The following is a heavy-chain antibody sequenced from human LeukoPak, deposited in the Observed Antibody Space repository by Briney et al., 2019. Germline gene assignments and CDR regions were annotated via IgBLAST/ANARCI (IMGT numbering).Heavy chain of an antibody. CDR2: INPNSGGT. V-gene: IGHV1-2*06. J-gene: IGHJ4*02. CDR3: ARDPVQSTLLDY. CDR1: GYTFTGYY. D-gene: IGHD1-26*01. Sequence: EASVKVSCKASGYTFTGYYMHWVRQAPGQGLEWMGRINPNSGGTNYAQKFQGRVTMTRDTSISTAYMKLSRLGSDDTAVYYCARDPVQSTLLDYWGQGTLVTVSS.